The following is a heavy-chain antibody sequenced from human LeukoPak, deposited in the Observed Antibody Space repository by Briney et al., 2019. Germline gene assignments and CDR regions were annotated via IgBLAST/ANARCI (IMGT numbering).Heavy chain of an antibody. CDR3: ARGSVGGGNYFDY. J-gene: IGHJ4*02. D-gene: IGHD3-16*01. Sequence: GGSLRLSCAASGFTFSSYAMSWVRQAPGEGLEWVSAISGSGGSTYYADSVKGRFTISRDNAKNSLYLQMNSLRAEDTAVYYCARGSVGGGNYFDYWGQGTLVTVSS. V-gene: IGHV3-23*01. CDR1: GFTFSSYA. CDR2: ISGSGGST.